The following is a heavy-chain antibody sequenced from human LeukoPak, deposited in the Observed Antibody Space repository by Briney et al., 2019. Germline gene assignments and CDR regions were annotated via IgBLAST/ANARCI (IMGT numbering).Heavy chain of an antibody. Sequence: PGGSLRLSCEASVLSFRSYGMSWVRQAPGKGLEWVSGISGSGDNTYYTDSVKGRFTISRDNYKNTLYLQMTSLRVEDTAVYYCAKCWTSDGVCLNFDHWGQGALVTVSS. CDR2: ISGSGDNT. CDR3: AKCWTSDGVCLNFDH. V-gene: IGHV3-23*01. D-gene: IGHD2-8*01. CDR1: VLSFRSYG. J-gene: IGHJ4*02.